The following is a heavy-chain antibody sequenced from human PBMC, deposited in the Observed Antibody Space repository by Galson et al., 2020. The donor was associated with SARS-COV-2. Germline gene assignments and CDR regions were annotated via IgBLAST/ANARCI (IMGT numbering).Heavy chain of an antibody. CDR3: ANALIGVGSNDAFDI. Sequence: GGSLTLSCIASGFTLSSYTVNWVRQAPGQGLEWDSSICSGSRYIYYADSVKGRFTISRDNATNSLYLQMNGLRVDDTAVYYCANALIGVGSNDAFDIWGQGTKVTVSS. D-gene: IGHD2-21*01. V-gene: IGHV3-21*06. CDR1: GFTLSSYT. J-gene: IGHJ3*02. CDR2: ICSGSRYI.